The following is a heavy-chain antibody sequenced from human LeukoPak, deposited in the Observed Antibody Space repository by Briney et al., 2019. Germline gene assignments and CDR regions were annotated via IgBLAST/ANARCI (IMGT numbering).Heavy chain of an antibody. J-gene: IGHJ4*02. D-gene: IGHD4-17*01. Sequence: PSETLSLTCAVYGGSFSGYYWSWIRQPPGKGLEWIGEINHSGSTNYNPSLKSRVTISVDTSKNQFSLKLSSVTAADTAVYYCARGQWLTTVIIDYWGQGTLVTVSS. CDR2: INHSGST. CDR3: ARGQWLTTVIIDY. V-gene: IGHV4-34*01. CDR1: GGSFSGYY.